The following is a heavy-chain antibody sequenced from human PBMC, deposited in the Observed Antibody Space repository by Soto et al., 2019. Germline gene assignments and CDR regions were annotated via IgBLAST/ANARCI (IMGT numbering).Heavy chain of an antibody. CDR2: INSNGGST. CDR3: VKSKNYYDSSGPFDY. V-gene: IGHV3-64D*06. D-gene: IGHD3-22*01. CDR1: GFTFRTYT. J-gene: IGHJ4*02. Sequence: GGSLRLSCSASGFTFRTYTMHWVRQAPGKGLEYVSTINSNGGSTYYADSVKARFTISRDNSKNTLYLHMSSLRTEDTALYYCVKSKNYYDSSGPFDYWGQGTLVTVSS.